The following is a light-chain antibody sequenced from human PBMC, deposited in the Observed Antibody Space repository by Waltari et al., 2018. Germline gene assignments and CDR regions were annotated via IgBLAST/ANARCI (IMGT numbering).Light chain of an antibody. CDR1: QSVLYSSKNMNY. CDR3: QQYYSTPPA. CDR2: WAS. V-gene: IGKV4-1*01. J-gene: IGKJ1*01. Sequence: DIVVTQSPDSVAVSLGERATINCKSSQSVLYSSKNMNYLAWYQQKPGQPPRLLIYWASTRESGVPDRFSGSGSGTDFTLTINTLQAEDMAVYYCQQYYSTPPAFGQGTRVEI.